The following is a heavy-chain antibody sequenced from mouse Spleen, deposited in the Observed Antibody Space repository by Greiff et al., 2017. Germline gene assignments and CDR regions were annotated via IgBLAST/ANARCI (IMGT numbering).Heavy chain of an antibody. D-gene: IGHD1-1*01. Sequence: VQLQQPGAELVMPGASVKLSCKASGYTFTSYWMHWVKQRPGQGLEWIGEIDPSDSYTNYNQKFKGKATLTVDKSSSTAYMQLSSLTSEDSAVYYCSTVVATVDYWGQGTTLTVSS. CDR2: IDPSDSYT. CDR3: STVVATVDY. CDR1: GYTFTSYW. V-gene: IGHV1-69*01. J-gene: IGHJ2*01.